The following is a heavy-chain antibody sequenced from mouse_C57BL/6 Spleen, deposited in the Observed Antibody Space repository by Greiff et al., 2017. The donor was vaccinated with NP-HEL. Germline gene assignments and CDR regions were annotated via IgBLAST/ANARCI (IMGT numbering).Heavy chain of an antibody. Sequence: VQLQQPGAELVRPGSSVKLSCKASGYTFTSYWMHWVKQRPIQGLEWIGNIDPSDSETHYNQKFKDKATLTVDKSSSTAYMQLSSLTSEDSAVYYCARLAEDGYYFDYWGQGTTLTVSS. V-gene: IGHV1-52*01. CDR2: IDPSDSET. D-gene: IGHD2-3*01. CDR1: GYTFTSYW. J-gene: IGHJ2*01. CDR3: ARLAEDGYYFDY.